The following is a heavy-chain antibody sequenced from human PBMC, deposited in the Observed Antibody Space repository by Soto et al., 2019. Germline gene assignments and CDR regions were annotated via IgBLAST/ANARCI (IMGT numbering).Heavy chain of an antibody. D-gene: IGHD3-3*01. V-gene: IGHV4-59*12. CDR3: ARTSLTIFGPSNEYYGMGV. Sequence: SETLSHTCTVSGGSISSYYWSWIRQPPGKGLEWIGYIYYSGSTNYNPSLKSRVTISVDTSKNQFSLKLSSVTAADTAVYYCARTSLTIFGPSNEYYGMGVLGLGTTVTVSS. J-gene: IGHJ6*02. CDR2: IYYSGST. CDR1: GGSISSYY.